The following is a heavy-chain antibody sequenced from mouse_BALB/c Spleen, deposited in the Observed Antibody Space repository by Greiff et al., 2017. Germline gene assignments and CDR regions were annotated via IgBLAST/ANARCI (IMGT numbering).Heavy chain of an antibody. V-gene: IGHV1-14*01. D-gene: IGHD2-14*01. CDR3: ARTYRYDDVLYYYAMDY. CDR2: INPYNDGT. CDR1: GYTFTSYV. J-gene: IGHJ4*01. Sequence: VQLKESGPELVKPGASVKMSCKASGYTFTSYVMHWVKQKPGQGLEWIGYINPYNDGTKYNEKFKGKATLTSDKSSSTAYMEHSSLTSEDSAVYYCARTYRYDDVLYYYAMDYWGQGTSVTVSS.